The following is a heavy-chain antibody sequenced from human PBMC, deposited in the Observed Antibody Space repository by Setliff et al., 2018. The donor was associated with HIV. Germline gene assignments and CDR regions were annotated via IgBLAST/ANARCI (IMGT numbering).Heavy chain of an antibody. V-gene: IGHV1-46*01. CDR1: GDTFTSYY. D-gene: IGHD6-6*01. J-gene: IGHJ4*02. Sequence: ASVKVSCKASGDTFTSYYMHWVRRAPGQGLEWMGMISPSGASTKYAQRLQGRVTLTRDTSSSTVYVELSSLRSDDTAVYYCAREAEQGERSSSWNFDYWGQGTLVTVSS. CDR3: AREAEQGERSSSWNFDY. CDR2: ISPSGAST.